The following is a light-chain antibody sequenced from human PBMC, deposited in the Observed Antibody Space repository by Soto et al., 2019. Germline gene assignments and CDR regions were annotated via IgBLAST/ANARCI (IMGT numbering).Light chain of an antibody. CDR1: QGISSH. V-gene: IGKV1-9*01. Sequence: DIQLTQSPSLLSASVGDRVTITCRASQGISSHLAWYQQKSGKAPKLLMCAASTLQSGVPSRFSGSASGTEFTLTISSLQPEDFATYYCQQLNSYPLTFGGGTKVEIK. CDR3: QQLNSYPLT. J-gene: IGKJ4*01. CDR2: AAS.